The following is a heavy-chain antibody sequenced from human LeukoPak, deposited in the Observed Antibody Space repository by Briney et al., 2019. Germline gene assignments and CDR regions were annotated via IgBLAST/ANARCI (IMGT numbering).Heavy chain of an antibody. J-gene: IGHJ6*02. CDR2: INWNSGNI. CDR1: GFTFDDYA. V-gene: IGHV3-9*01. Sequence: PGGSLRLSCAASGFTFDDYAMHWVRQAPGKGLEWVAGINWNSGNIGYADSVKGRFTISRDNAKNTLYLQMNSLRAEDTAVYYCARDAVDTANAVWGQGTTVTVSS. CDR3: ARDAVDTANAV. D-gene: IGHD5-18*01.